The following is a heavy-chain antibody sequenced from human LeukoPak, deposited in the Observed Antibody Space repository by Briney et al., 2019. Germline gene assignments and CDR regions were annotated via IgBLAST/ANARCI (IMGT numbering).Heavy chain of an antibody. CDR2: ISSSSSYI. J-gene: IGHJ4*02. D-gene: IGHD2-21*02. CDR3: ARDGEAYCGGDCYVDY. CDR1: GFTFSSYS. V-gene: IGHV3-21*01. Sequence: GALSLSCAASGFTFSSYSMNWVRQAPGKGLEWVSPISSSSSYIYYADSVKGRFTISRDNAKNSLYLQMSSLRAEDTAVYYCARDGEAYCGGDCYVDYWGQGTLVTVSS.